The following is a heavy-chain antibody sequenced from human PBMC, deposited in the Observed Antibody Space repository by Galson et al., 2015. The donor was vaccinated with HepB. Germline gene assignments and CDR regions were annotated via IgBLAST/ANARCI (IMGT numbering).Heavy chain of an antibody. Sequence: QSGAEVKKPGESLKISCKGSGYSFTSYWIGWVRQMPGKGLEWMGIIYPGDSDTRYSPSFQGQVTISADKSISTAYPQWSSLKASDTAMYYCASYYYDSSGLSPFDYWGQGTLVTVSS. CDR1: GYSFTSYW. J-gene: IGHJ4*02. CDR3: ASYYYDSSGLSPFDY. V-gene: IGHV5-51*01. CDR2: IYPGDSDT. D-gene: IGHD3-22*01.